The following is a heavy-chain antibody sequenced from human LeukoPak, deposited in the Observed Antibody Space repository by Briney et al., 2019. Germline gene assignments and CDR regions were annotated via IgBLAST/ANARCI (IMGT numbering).Heavy chain of an antibody. CDR2: IKRKSEGGTT. Sequence: WIRQPPGKGLEWVGRIKRKSEGGTTHYATPVTGRFTISRDDSTNTVYLQMNSLKTEDTALYYCATDLTFTHGDDAFDIWGQGTMVTVSS. V-gene: IGHV3-15*01. D-gene: IGHD3-9*01. CDR3: ATDLTFTHGDDAFDI. J-gene: IGHJ3*02.